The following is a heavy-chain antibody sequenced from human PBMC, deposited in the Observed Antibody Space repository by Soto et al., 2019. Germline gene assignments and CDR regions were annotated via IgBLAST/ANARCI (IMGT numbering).Heavy chain of an antibody. D-gene: IGHD3-16*01. J-gene: IGHJ4*02. CDR3: ARGYGGNLGVFDY. Sequence: QVQLVQSGAEVKKPGSSVKVSCKASGGTFSSYAISWVRQAPGQGLEWMGGIIPIFGTANYAQKFQGRVTXTXDXXTSTAYLELSSLISEDTAVYYCARGYGGNLGVFDYWGQGTLVTVSS. CDR2: IIPIFGTA. V-gene: IGHV1-69*05. CDR1: GGTFSSYA.